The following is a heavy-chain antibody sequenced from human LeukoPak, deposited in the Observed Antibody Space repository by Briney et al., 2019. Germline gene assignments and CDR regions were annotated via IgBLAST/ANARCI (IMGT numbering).Heavy chain of an antibody. Sequence: GGSLRLSCATSGFTFSSYWMNWVRQAPGKGLVWVSRIASDGSSTTYADSVKGRFSISRDNAKNTLYLQMNSLRVEDTAVYYCARGRPHGNDYWGQGTLVTVSS. CDR2: IASDGSST. J-gene: IGHJ4*02. CDR3: ARGRPHGNDY. D-gene: IGHD4-23*01. CDR1: GFTFSSYW. V-gene: IGHV3-74*01.